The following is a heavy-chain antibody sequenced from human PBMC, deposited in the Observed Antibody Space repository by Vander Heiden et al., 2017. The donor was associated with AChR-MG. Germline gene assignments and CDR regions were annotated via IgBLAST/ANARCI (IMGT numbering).Heavy chain of an antibody. CDR2: SKHGGST. J-gene: IGHJ5*02. CDR1: GGSFSFYY. D-gene: IGHD3-3*01. CDR3: ARGREARWT. Sequence: QAQLQQWGAGLLKPSETLSLTCAVYGGSFSFYYCSWIRQTPGKGLEWIGESKHGGSTNYNPSLKTRVTISLDTYKKQVSLNLTSVTAADTAVYYCARGREARWTWGQGTLVSVSS. V-gene: IGHV4-34*01.